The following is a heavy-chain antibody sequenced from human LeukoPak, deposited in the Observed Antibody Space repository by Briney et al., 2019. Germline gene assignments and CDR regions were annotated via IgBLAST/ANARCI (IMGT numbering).Heavy chain of an antibody. V-gene: IGHV3-48*03. CDR1: GFTFSSYE. Sequence: GGSLRLSCAASGFTFSSYEMNWVRQAPGKGLEWVSYISSSGSTIYYADSVKGRFTISRDNSKSTLYLQMNSLRADDTAVYYCAKGSSLTPRYYYYYMDVWGKGTTVTISS. CDR3: AKGSSLTPRYYYYYMDV. CDR2: ISSSGSTI. J-gene: IGHJ6*03. D-gene: IGHD4/OR15-4a*01.